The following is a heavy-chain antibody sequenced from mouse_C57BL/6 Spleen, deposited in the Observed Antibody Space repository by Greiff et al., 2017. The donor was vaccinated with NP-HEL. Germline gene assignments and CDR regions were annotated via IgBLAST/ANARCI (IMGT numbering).Heavy chain of an antibody. J-gene: IGHJ1*03. CDR3: ARGGSSYAYFDV. CDR1: GYTFTDYY. V-gene: IGHV1-76*01. Sequence: VQLQQSGAELVRPGASVKLSCKASGYTFTDYYINWVKQRPGQGLEWIARIYPGSGNTYYNEKFKGKATLTAEKSSSTAYMQLSSLTSEDSAVYFCARGGSSYAYFDVWGTGTTVTVSS. CDR2: IYPGSGNT. D-gene: IGHD1-1*01.